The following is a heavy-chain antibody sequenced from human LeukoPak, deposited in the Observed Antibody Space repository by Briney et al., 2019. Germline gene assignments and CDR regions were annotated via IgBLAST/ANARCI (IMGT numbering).Heavy chain of an antibody. CDR2: IYYSGST. Sequence: PSETLSLTCTVSGGSISTYYWSWIRQPPGKGLEWIGYIYYSGSTNYNPSLKSRVTISVDTSKNQFSLKLSSVTAADTAVYYCARLYSSSWYAPDYWGQGTLVTVSS. J-gene: IGHJ4*02. CDR1: GGSISTYY. D-gene: IGHD6-13*01. V-gene: IGHV4-59*01. CDR3: ARLYSSSWYAPDY.